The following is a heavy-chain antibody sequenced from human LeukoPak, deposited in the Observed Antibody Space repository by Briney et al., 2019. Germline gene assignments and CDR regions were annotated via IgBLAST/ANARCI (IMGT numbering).Heavy chain of an antibody. V-gene: IGHV3-23*01. CDR2: LSGSGGST. CDR1: GFTFSSHA. D-gene: IGHD3-22*01. Sequence: PGGSLRLPCAASGFTFSSHAMLWVRQAPGKGLEWVSVLSGSGGSTYYADSVKGRFTISRDNSKNTLSLQMDSLRAEDTAVYYCTKEMIVVVAAAFDIWGQGTMVTVSS. CDR3: TKEMIVVVAAAFDI. J-gene: IGHJ3*02.